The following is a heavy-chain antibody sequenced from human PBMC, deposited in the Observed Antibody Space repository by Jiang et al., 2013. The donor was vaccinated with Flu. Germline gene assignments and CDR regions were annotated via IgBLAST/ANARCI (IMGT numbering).Heavy chain of an antibody. CDR1: GFTFSSYA. CDR3: ARDKIGPRYTAMGPPLYYYGMDV. J-gene: IGHJ6*02. V-gene: IGHV3-30-3*01. D-gene: IGHD5-18*01. CDR2: ISYDGSNK. Sequence: VQLLESGGGVVQPGRSLRLSCAASGFTFSSYAMHWVRQAPGKGLEWVAVISYDGSNKYYADSVKGRFTISRDNSKNTLYLQMNSLRAEDTAVYYCARDKIGPRYTAMGPPLYYYGMDVWGQGTTVTVSS.